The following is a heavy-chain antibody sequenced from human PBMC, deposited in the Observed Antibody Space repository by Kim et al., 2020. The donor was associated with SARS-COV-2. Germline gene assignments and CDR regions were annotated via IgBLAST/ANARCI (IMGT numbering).Heavy chain of an antibody. Sequence: GGSLRLSCAASGFTFSSYAMHWVRQAPGKGLEWVAVISYDGSNKYYADSVKGRFTISRDNSKNTLYLQMNSLRAEDTAVYYCARDNRYCSSTSCPTGNWFDPWGQGTLVTVSS. CDR3: ARDNRYCSSTSCPTGNWFDP. V-gene: IGHV3-30*04. D-gene: IGHD2-2*01. CDR2: ISYDGSNK. J-gene: IGHJ5*02. CDR1: GFTFSSYA.